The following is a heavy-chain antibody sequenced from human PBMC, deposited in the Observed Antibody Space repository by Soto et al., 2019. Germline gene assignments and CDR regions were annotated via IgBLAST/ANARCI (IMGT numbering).Heavy chain of an antibody. CDR2: INHSGST. D-gene: IGHD2-15*01. Sequence: PSETLSLTCAVYGGSFSGYYWSWIRQPPGKGLEWIGEINHSGSTNYNPSLKSRVTISVDTSKNQFSLKLSSVTAADTAVYCCARGRVVVVVVAATLNWFDPWGQGTLVTVSS. J-gene: IGHJ5*02. CDR3: ARGRVVVVVVAATLNWFDP. CDR1: GGSFSGYY. V-gene: IGHV4-34*01.